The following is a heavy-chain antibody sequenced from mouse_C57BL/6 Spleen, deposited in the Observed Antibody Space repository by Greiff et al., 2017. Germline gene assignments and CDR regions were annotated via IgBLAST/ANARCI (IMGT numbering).Heavy chain of an antibody. CDR2: IDPSDSYT. V-gene: IGHV1-69*01. D-gene: IGHD2-2*01. CDR1: GYTFTSYW. Sequence: QVQLQQSGAELVMPGASVKLSCKASGYTFTSYWMHWVKQRPGQGLEWIGEIDPSDSYTNYNQKFKGKSTLTVDKSSSTAYMQLSSLTSEDSAVYYCARWFYWYFDVWGTGTTVTVSS. J-gene: IGHJ1*03. CDR3: ARWFYWYFDV.